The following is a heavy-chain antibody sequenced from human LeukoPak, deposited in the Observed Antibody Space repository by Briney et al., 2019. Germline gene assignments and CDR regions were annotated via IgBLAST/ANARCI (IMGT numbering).Heavy chain of an antibody. V-gene: IGHV4-59*12. Sequence: PSETLSLTCTVSGGSISSYYWSWIRQPPGKGLEWIGYIYYSGSTNYNPSLKSRVTISVDTPKNQFSLKLSSVTAADTAVYYCARVGLSYYYYGMDVWGQGTTVTVSS. J-gene: IGHJ6*02. CDR3: ARVGLSYYYYGMDV. CDR2: IYYSGST. D-gene: IGHD2-2*01. CDR1: GGSISSYY.